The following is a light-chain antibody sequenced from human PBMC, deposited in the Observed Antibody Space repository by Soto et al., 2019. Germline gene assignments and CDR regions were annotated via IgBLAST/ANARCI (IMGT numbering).Light chain of an antibody. Sequence: IPMTQSPSTLSASVGDRVTITCRASRTITNWLAWYQHKPGRAPNLLIYDASNLQSGIPSRFSGSGSAGTEFTLTISGLQPDDIATYYCQQYNTYPYTFGQGTKLEIK. J-gene: IGKJ2*01. V-gene: IGKV1-5*01. CDR2: DAS. CDR1: RTITNW. CDR3: QQYNTYPYT.